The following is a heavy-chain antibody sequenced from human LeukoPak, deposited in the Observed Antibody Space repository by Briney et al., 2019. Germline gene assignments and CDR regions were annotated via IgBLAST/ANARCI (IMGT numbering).Heavy chain of an antibody. CDR2: ISAYNGNT. CDR1: GYTLTSYG. D-gene: IGHD3-22*01. J-gene: IGHJ4*02. V-gene: IGHV1-18*01. CDR3: ARVSQHRYYYDSSGYPVDY. Sequence: ASVKVSCKASGYTLTSYGISWVRQAPGQGLEWMGWISAYNGNTNYAQKLQGRVTMTTDTSTSTAYMELRSLRSDDTAVYYCARVSQHRYYYDSSGYPVDYWGQGTLVTVSS.